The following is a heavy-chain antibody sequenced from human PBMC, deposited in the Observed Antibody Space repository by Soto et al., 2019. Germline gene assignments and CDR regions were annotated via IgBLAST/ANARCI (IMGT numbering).Heavy chain of an antibody. CDR3: ARQPGLDYTNYPHYFDF. J-gene: IGHJ4*02. CDR1: GGSISSSRYY. D-gene: IGHD4-4*01. V-gene: IGHV4-39*01. CDR2: IHYGGST. Sequence: SESLSLTCTVSGGSISSSRYYWGWIRQPPGKGLEWIASIHYGGSTYYNPSLESRVTISVDTSKNQFSLNLSSVTAADTAVYYCARQPGLDYTNYPHYFDFWGQGTLVTVSS.